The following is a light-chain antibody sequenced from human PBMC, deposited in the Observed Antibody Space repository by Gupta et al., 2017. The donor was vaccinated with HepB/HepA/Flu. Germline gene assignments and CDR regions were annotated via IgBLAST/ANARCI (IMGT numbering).Light chain of an antibody. CDR2: GAS. V-gene: IGKV3-20*01. J-gene: IGKJ3*01. CDR3: QHHGTIFFI. Sequence: IVLTQSPGTLSLSPGEGATLFCRASQSIRNNFLGWYQQKPGQAPRLLIYGASIRAIGIPDRFSGSGSGTDFTLTISRLEPEDSAVYYCQHHGTIFFIFGHGTKVDIK. CDR1: QSIRNNF.